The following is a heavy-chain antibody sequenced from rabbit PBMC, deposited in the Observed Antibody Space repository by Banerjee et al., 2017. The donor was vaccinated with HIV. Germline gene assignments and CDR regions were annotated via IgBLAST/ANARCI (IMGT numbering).Heavy chain of an antibody. CDR2: IYGGSSGST. CDR3: ARESYAYGGYGYGDL. J-gene: IGHJ4*01. D-gene: IGHD6-1*01. CDR1: GFSFSTNYY. Sequence: QSLEESGGDLVKPGASLTLTCTASGFSFSTNYYMCWVRQAPGKGLEWIACIYGGSSGSTYYASWAKGRFTISKTSSTTVTLQMTSLTAADTATYFCARESYAYGGYGYGDLWGPGTLVTVS. V-gene: IGHV1S40*01.